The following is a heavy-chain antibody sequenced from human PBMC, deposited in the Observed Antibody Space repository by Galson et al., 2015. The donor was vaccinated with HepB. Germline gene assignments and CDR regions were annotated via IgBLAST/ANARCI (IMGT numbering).Heavy chain of an antibody. Sequence: SLRLSCAASGFAFSSYAMNWVRQAPGKGLEWVSIISGTGSSTYYADSMKGRFTISRDNSKNTVYLQMNSRRAEDTAVYYCAKGRVAAAGTSHWFDPWGQGTLVTVSS. D-gene: IGHD6-13*01. CDR1: GFAFSSYA. J-gene: IGHJ5*02. CDR3: AKGRVAAAGTSHWFDP. V-gene: IGHV3-23*01. CDR2: ISGTGSST.